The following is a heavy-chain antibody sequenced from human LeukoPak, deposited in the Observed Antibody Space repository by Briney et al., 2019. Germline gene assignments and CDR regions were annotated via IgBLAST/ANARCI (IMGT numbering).Heavy chain of an antibody. CDR3: AKDTGRFGDRNGPSDY. CDR1: GFTFSSYV. J-gene: IGHJ4*02. CDR2: VSGSGGST. Sequence: QSGGSLRLSCAASGFTFSSYVMSWVRQAPGKGLEWVSAVSGSGGSTYYADSVKGRFTISRDNSKNTLYLQMNSLRAEDTAVYYCAKDTGRFGDRNGPSDYWGQGTLVTVSS. D-gene: IGHD3-10*01. V-gene: IGHV3-23*01.